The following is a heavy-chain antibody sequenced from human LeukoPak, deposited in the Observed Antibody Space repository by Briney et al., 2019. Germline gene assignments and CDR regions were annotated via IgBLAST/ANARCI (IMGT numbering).Heavy chain of an antibody. J-gene: IGHJ3*02. CDR3: ATVLHTSMTTWAAFDT. CDR1: GLTFSNFA. V-gene: IGHV3-23*01. D-gene: IGHD5-18*01. Sequence: GGSLRLSCAASGLTFSNFAMTWVRQTPGKGLESVSALSASGGGTFYAPSVKGRFTISRDNSKNTVSLQMNSLRAEDTALYYCATVLHTSMTTWAAFDTWGQGTMVTVSS. CDR2: LSASGGGT.